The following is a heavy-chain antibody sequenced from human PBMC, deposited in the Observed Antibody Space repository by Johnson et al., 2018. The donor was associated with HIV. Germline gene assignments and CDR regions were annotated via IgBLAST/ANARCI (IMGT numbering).Heavy chain of an antibody. CDR1: GFTFSSYW. CDR2: IKQDGSEK. D-gene: IGHD4-11*01. V-gene: IGHV3-7*02. CDR3: ARGRGDFGNPAFDI. Sequence: VQLVESGGGLVQPGGSLRLSCAASGFTFSSYWMSWVRQAPGKGLEWVANIKQDGSEKYYVDSVKGRFTISRDNSKNTLYLQMTSLRTEDTAMYYCARGRGDFGNPAFDIGGQGTMVTVSS. J-gene: IGHJ3*02.